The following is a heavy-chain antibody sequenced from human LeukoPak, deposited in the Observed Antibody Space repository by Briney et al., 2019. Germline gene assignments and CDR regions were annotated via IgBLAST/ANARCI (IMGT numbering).Heavy chain of an antibody. Sequence: ASVKVSCKASGYTFTSYYMHWVRQAPGQGLEWMGIINPSGGSTSYAQKFQGRVTMTRDTSTSTVYMELSSLRSEDTAVYYCARGERDYGGNSPYYYGMDVWGQGTTVTVSS. V-gene: IGHV1-46*01. CDR1: GYTFTSYY. D-gene: IGHD4-23*01. J-gene: IGHJ6*02. CDR3: ARGERDYGGNSPYYYGMDV. CDR2: INPSGGST.